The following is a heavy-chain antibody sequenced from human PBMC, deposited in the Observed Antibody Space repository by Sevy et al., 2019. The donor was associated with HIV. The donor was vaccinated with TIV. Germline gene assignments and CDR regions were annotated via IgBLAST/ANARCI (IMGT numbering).Heavy chain of an antibody. CDR3: ARLVVRGVIITFDYYYGMDV. CDR1: GGSVSSGSYY. J-gene: IGHJ6*02. CDR2: IYYSGST. Sequence: SETMSLTCTVSGGSVSSGSYYWSWIRQPPGKGLEWIGYIYYSGSTNYNPSLKSRVTISVDTSKNQFSLKLSSVTAADTAVDYCARLVVRGVIITFDYYYGMDVWGQGTTVTVSS. V-gene: IGHV4-61*01. D-gene: IGHD3-10*01.